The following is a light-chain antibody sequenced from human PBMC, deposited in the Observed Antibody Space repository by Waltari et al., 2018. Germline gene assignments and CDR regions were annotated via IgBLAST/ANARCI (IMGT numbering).Light chain of an antibody. CDR2: RNN. CDR1: SSTIRRNS. Sequence: HSVLTQPPPASGTPGQKVTISCSGTSSTIRRNSVSRYQQLPGTAPKLLIYRNNQRPSGVPDRFSGSKSGTSASLAISGLRSEDEADYYCAAWDDSLSGPVFGGGTKLTVL. V-gene: IGLV1-47*01. CDR3: AAWDDSLSGPV. J-gene: IGLJ2*01.